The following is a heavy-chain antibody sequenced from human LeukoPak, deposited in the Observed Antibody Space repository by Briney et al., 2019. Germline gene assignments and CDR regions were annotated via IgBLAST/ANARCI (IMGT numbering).Heavy chain of an antibody. V-gene: IGHV1-2*02. J-gene: IGHJ5*02. Sequence: ASVKVSYKASGYTFTGYYMHWVRQAPGQGLEWMGWINPNSGGTNYAQKFQGRVTMTRDTSISTAYMELNRLRSGDTAVYYCAASSWSWFDPWGQGTLVTVSS. CDR1: GYTFTGYY. CDR3: AASSWSWFDP. D-gene: IGHD6-13*01. CDR2: INPNSGGT.